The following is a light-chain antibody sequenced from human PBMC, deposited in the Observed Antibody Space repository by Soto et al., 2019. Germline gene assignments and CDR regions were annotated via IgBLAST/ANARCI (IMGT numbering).Light chain of an antibody. CDR1: VLAEKY. CDR3: YAAPDNNWV. J-gene: IGLJ3*02. Sequence: SYELTQPSSVSVFPGQTASITCSGDVLAEKYGRWFQQKPGQAPLLVIYKDTGRPSGIPERFSGSSSGTTVTLTISGAQVEDEADYYCYAAPDNNWVFGGGTKLTVL. V-gene: IGLV3-27*01. CDR2: KDT.